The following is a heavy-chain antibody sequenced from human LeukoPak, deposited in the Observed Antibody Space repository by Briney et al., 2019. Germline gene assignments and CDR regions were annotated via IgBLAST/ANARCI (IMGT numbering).Heavy chain of an antibody. CDR3: ARGDMLTTVSDY. Sequence: SETLSLTCTVSGGSISSGGYYWSWIRQHPGKGLEWIGYIYYSGSTYYNPSLKSRVTISVDTSKNQFSLKLSSVTAADTAVYYCARGDMLTTVSDYWGQGTLVTVSS. V-gene: IGHV4-31*03. CDR2: IYYSGST. CDR1: GGSISSGGYY. D-gene: IGHD4-11*01. J-gene: IGHJ4*02.